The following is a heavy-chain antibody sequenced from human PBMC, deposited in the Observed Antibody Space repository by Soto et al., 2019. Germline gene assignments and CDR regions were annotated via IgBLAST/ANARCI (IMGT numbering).Heavy chain of an antibody. CDR3: ARRGGSSSGYYYYGMDV. J-gene: IGHJ6*02. Sequence: SETLSLTCSVSSDSMNSGGYYWSWIRQHPGKGLEWIGYIYSNGDTYYNPSLKSRVTISVDTSKNQFSLNLTSVTAADTAVYYCARRGGSSSGYYYYGMDVWGQGTTVTVSS. CDR2: IYSNGDT. V-gene: IGHV4-31*03. CDR1: SDSMNSGGYY. D-gene: IGHD6-6*01.